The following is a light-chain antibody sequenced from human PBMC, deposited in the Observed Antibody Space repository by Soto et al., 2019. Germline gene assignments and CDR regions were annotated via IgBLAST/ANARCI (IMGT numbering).Light chain of an antibody. V-gene: IGKV3-15*01. CDR1: QSVSSN. CDR3: QQYNNWPWT. Sequence: EIVMTQSPATLSVSPVERATLSCMASQSVSSNLAWYQQKPGQAPRLLIYGASTRATGIPARFSGSGSGTEFTLTISSLQSEDFAVYYCQQYNNWPWTFGQGTKV. CDR2: GAS. J-gene: IGKJ1*01.